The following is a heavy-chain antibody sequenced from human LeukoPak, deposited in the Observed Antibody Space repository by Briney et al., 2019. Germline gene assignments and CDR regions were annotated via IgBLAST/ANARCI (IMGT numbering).Heavy chain of an antibody. CDR2: ISAYNGNT. D-gene: IGHD2-15*01. CDR1: GYTFTSYG. Sequence: ASVKVSCKASGYTFTSYGISWVRQAPGQGLEWMGWISAYNGNTNYAQKLQGRVTMSTDTSTSTAYMELRSLRSDDTAVYYCARAYCSGGSCYYYHYGMDVWGQGTTVTVSS. CDR3: ARAYCSGGSCYYYHYGMDV. V-gene: IGHV1-18*01. J-gene: IGHJ6*02.